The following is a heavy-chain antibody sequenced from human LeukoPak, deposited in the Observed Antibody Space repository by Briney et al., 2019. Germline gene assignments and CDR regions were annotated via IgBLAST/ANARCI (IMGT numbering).Heavy chain of an antibody. J-gene: IGHJ6*02. Sequence: SQTLSLTCAISGDSVSSDSAAWNWIRQSPSRGLEWLGRTYYRSKWYNEYAVSVKSRMTINADTSKNQFSLQLISVTPEDTAVYYCARDLAWGFDGMDVWGQGTTVTVSS. CDR1: GDSVSSDSAA. CDR2: TYYRSKWYN. V-gene: IGHV6-1*01. CDR3: ARDLAWGFDGMDV. D-gene: IGHD3-16*01.